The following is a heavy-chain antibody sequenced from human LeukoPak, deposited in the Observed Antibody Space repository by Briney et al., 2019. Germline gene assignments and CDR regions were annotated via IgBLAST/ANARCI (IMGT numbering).Heavy chain of an antibody. D-gene: IGHD3-3*01. CDR3: AKDGAIFGVVIHHSNYYYMDV. J-gene: IGHJ6*03. CDR1: GFTFSSYG. Sequence: GGSLRLSCAASGFTFSSYGMHWVRQAPGKGLEWVAFIRYDGSNKYYADSVKGRFTISRDNSKNTLYLQMNSLRAEDTAVYYCAKDGAIFGVVIHHSNYYYMDVWGKGTTVTVSS. V-gene: IGHV3-30*02. CDR2: IRYDGSNK.